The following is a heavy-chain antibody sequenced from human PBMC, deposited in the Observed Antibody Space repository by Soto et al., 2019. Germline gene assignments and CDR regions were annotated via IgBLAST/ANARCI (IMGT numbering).Heavy chain of an antibody. CDR2: IYHSGST. J-gene: IGHJ6*02. D-gene: IGHD4-17*01. CDR1: GGSISSGGYS. CDR3: ARAHYGDYGYGMAV. Sequence: QLQLQESGSGLVKPSQTLSLTCAVSGGSISSGGYSWSWIRQPPGKGLEWIGYIYHSGSTYYNPSLKSRVTISVDRPKNQFSLKLSSVTAADTAVYYCARAHYGDYGYGMAVWGQGTTVTVSS. V-gene: IGHV4-30-2*01.